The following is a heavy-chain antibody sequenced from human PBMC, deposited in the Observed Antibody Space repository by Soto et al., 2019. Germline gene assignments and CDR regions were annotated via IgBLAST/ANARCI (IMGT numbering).Heavy chain of an antibody. V-gene: IGHV4-59*01. J-gene: IGHJ4*02. Sequence: SETLSLTCTVSGASISSYSWTWIRQPPGKGLEWIGYIYYSGSPKYNPSLSSRVTISVDMSKNQFSLKLSSVTAADTAVYYCARGRIQLWYPFDYWGQGTLVTVS. D-gene: IGHD5-18*01. CDR1: GASISSYS. CDR3: ARGRIQLWYPFDY. CDR2: IYYSGSP.